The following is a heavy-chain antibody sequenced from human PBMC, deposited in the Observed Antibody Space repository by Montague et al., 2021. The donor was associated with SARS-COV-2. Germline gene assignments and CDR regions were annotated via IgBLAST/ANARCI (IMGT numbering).Heavy chain of an antibody. CDR2: VYHTGST. Sequence: SETLSLTCSVSCVSISSGSYYWSWVRQPPGKGLEWIGYVYHTGSTNYNPPLKSRVTLSIDTSKNQFSLNLTSVTAADTAVYYCVREKYYFDDSGSKWGQGTLVTV. CDR1: CVSISSGSYY. J-gene: IGHJ4*02. V-gene: IGHV4-61*01. CDR3: VREKYYFDDSGSK. D-gene: IGHD3-22*01.